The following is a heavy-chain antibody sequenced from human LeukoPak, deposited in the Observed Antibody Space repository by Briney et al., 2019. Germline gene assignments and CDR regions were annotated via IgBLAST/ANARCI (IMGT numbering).Heavy chain of an antibody. CDR2: VNPKNGGT. J-gene: IGHJ3*01. Sequence: ASVKVSCKTFGYTFTDYFLHWVRQAPGQGLEWMGWVNPKNGGTNYARKFQGSVAMARDTSIRTAYMDLKRLRSDDTAIYFCARRIAVPGHDAFDVWGQGTLVTVSS. D-gene: IGHD6-19*01. CDR3: ARRIAVPGHDAFDV. CDR1: GYTFTDYF. V-gene: IGHV1-2*02.